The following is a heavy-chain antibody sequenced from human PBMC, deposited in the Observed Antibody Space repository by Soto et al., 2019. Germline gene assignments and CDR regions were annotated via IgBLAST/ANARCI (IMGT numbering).Heavy chain of an antibody. D-gene: IGHD5-12*01. Sequence: PGGSLRLSCAASGFTFSNSCMSWVRQAPGKGPAWVSSISSASSSTDYADSVRGRFTISRDNARNSLYLQMSSLRDEDTAVYYCARQKGYSDLWGQGTLVTVSS. CDR1: GFTFSNSC. CDR2: ISSASSST. CDR3: ARQKGYSDL. J-gene: IGHJ5*02. V-gene: IGHV3-11*06.